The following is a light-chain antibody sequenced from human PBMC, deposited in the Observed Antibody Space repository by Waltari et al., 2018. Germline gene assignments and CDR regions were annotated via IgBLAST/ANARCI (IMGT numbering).Light chain of an antibody. CDR2: GTI. CDR3: QQYNNWPLT. Sequence: EVVMTQSPATLSVSPGESATLSCGASQSVGGDLAWYQQKHGQAPRLLIYGTITRPTGVSARFSGSGSGTEFTLTISRLQSEDFAVYYCQQYNNWPLTFGGGTKVEI. CDR1: QSVGGD. J-gene: IGKJ4*01. V-gene: IGKV3-15*01.